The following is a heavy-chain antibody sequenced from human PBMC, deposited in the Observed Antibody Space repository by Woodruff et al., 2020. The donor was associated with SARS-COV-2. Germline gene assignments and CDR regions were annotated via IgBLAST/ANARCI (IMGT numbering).Heavy chain of an antibody. D-gene: IGHD3-16*01. J-gene: IGHJ6*03. Sequence: DSVRGRFTISRDNSKNTLYLQMNSLRGEDTAVYYCARDSVEFSPYANMDVWGKGNTVTVSS. V-gene: IGHV3-30*01. CDR3: ARDSVEFSPYANMDV.